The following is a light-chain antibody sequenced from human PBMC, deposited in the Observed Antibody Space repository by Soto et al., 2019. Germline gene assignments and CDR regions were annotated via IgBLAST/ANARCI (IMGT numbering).Light chain of an antibody. J-gene: IGKJ1*01. CDR2: KAS. CDR1: QSISTW. CDR3: QQYNSYSWT. Sequence: DIQMTQSPSTLSASVGDRVTITCRASQSISTWLAWYQQKPGKAPKLLFYKASSLESGVPLRFSGSGSGTDFTLTISSLQPDDFATYYCQQYNSYSWTFGQGTKVEIK. V-gene: IGKV1-5*03.